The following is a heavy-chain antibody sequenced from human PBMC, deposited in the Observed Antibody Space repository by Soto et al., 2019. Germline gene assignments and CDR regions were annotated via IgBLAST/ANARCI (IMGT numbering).Heavy chain of an antibody. Sequence: GGSLRLSCAASGFTFDDYAMHWVRQVPGKGLEWVSGINWNSGSIGYADSVRGRFAISRDNAKNSLHLQMNSLRAEDTAFYYCVKDESINWYSGHFRHWGQGTLVTVSS. CDR3: VKDESINWYSGHFRH. J-gene: IGHJ1*01. V-gene: IGHV3-9*01. D-gene: IGHD6-13*01. CDR2: INWNSGSI. CDR1: GFTFDDYA.